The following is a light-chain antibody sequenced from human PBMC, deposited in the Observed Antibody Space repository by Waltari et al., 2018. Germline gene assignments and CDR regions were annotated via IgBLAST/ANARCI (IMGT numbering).Light chain of an antibody. CDR2: WAS. CDR3: QQYYSTPPT. J-gene: IGKJ1*01. CDR1: QSVVYSSNNKNY. Sequence: DIVMTQSPDSLAVSLGERATIHCKSRQSVVYSSNNKNYLAWYQQKPGQPPKLPIYWASTRESGVPDRFSGSGSGTDFTLTISSLQAEDVAVYYCQQYYSTPPTFGQGTKVEIK. V-gene: IGKV4-1*01.